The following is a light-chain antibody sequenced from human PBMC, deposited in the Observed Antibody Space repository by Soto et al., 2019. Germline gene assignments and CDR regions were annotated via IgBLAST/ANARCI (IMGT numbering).Light chain of an antibody. V-gene: IGKV1-9*01. J-gene: IGKJ3*01. CDR1: QGISSY. Sequence: DIQLTQSPSFLSASVGDRVTITCRASQGISSYLAWYQQKPGKAPKLLIYAASTLQSGVPSRFSGSGSGTESTLTISSMELHPFATLSCHQLNSYPLTFGPGTKVDIK. CDR3: HQLNSYPLT. CDR2: AAS.